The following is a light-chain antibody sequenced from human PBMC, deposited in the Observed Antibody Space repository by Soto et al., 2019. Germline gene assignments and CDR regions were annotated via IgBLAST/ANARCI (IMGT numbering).Light chain of an antibody. J-gene: IGKJ1*01. CDR2: GAS. V-gene: IGKV3-15*01. CDR1: ESVSSN. Sequence: ETVMTQSPATLSVSPGERATLSCRAIESVSSNLVWYQQRPGQAPRLLISGASTRVTGTPARFSGSGSGTEFTLTISSLQSEDFAVYYCLQYKNWPRTLGQGTKVEIK. CDR3: LQYKNWPRT.